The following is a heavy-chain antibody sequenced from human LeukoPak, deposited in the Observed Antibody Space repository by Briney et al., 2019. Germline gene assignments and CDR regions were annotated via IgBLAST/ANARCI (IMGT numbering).Heavy chain of an antibody. Sequence: GGSLRLSCAAPGFTFSSYGMHWVRQAPGKGLEWVAVIWYDGSNKYYADSVKGRFTISRDNSKNTLYLQMNSLRAEDTAVYYCARLAVAGYFDYWGQGTLVTVSS. CDR1: GFTFSSYG. CDR2: IWYDGSNK. CDR3: ARLAVAGYFDY. D-gene: IGHD6-19*01. V-gene: IGHV3-33*01. J-gene: IGHJ4*02.